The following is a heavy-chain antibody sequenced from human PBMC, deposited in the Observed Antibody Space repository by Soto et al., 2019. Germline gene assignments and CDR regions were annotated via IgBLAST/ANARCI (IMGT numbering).Heavy chain of an antibody. D-gene: IGHD6-19*01. Sequence: QITLKESGPTLVKPTQTLTLTCTFSGFSLSTSGVGVGWIRQPPGKALEWLALIFCDDDKRYNPSLRSRLTITKDTSKNQVVLTMTNMAPVDTATYYCANHGISSGWYWGQGTLVTVSS. V-gene: IGHV2-5*02. J-gene: IGHJ4*02. CDR3: ANHGISSGWY. CDR1: GFSLSTSGVG. CDR2: IFCDDDK.